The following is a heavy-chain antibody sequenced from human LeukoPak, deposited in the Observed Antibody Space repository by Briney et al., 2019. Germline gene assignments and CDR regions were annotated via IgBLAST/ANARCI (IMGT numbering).Heavy chain of an antibody. CDR2: ISYDGSNK. CDR1: GFTFSSYA. D-gene: IGHD3-22*01. V-gene: IGHV3-30-3*01. CDR3: AKDLHHYYDSSGPFDY. Sequence: GGSLRLFCAASGFTFSSYAMHWVRQAPGKGLEWVAVISYDGSNKYYADSVKGRFTISRDNSKNTLYLQMNSLRAEDTAVYYCAKDLHHYYDSSGPFDYWGQGTLVTVSS. J-gene: IGHJ4*02.